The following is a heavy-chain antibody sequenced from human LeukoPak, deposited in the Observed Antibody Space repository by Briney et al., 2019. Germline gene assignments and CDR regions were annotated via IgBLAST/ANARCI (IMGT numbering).Heavy chain of an antibody. CDR3: ARDRRNCSSASCYTAPYFDS. V-gene: IGHV1-18*01. J-gene: IGHJ4*02. Sequence: ASVKVSCKASGYTFTEYGISWVRQAPGHRLRWLGWISVNTGNILYAQKFQGRVTLTADPSTSTAYMELRSLTSDDPAVYYCARDRRNCSSASCYTAPYFDSWGQGTLVTVSS. D-gene: IGHD2-2*02. CDR1: GYTFTEYG. CDR2: ISVNTGNI.